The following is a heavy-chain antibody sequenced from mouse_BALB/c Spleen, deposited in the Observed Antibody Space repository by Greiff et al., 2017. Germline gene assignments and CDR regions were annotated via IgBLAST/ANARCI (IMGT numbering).Heavy chain of an antibody. CDR2: ISSGSSTI. CDR3: ARDRPWFAY. D-gene: IGHD2-14*01. CDR1: GFTFSSFG. J-gene: IGHJ3*01. V-gene: IGHV5-17*02. Sequence: EVQLVESGGGLVQPGGSRKLSCAASGFTFSSFGMHWVRQAPEKGLEWVAYISSGSSTIYYADTVKGRFTISRDNPKNTLFLQMTSLRSEDTAMYYCARDRPWFAYWGQGTLVTVSA.